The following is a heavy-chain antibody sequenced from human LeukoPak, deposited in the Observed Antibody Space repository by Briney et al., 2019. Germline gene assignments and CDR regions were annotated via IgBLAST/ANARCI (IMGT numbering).Heavy chain of an antibody. CDR1: GYSFTSYW. J-gene: IGHJ4*02. Sequence: GESLKISCKASGYSFTSYWIGWVRQMSGKGLEWIGIIYPGDSDTRYSPSFQGQVTISADKSITTAYLQWSGLKASDTAMYYCARRVNSGSYYYFDYWGQGTLVTVSS. D-gene: IGHD1-26*01. CDR2: IYPGDSDT. CDR3: ARRVNSGSYYYFDY. V-gene: IGHV5-51*01.